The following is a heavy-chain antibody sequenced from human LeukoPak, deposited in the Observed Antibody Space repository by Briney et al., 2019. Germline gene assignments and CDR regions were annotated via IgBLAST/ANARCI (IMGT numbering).Heavy chain of an antibody. D-gene: IGHD7-27*01. J-gene: IGHJ6*03. V-gene: IGHV3-66*01. CDR2: IYAGGST. CDR1: GFTVSNNY. Sequence: GRSLRLSCAASGFTVSNNYMTWVRQAPGKGLDWVSIIYAGGSTYYADSVKGRFTISRDNAKNTLYLQMNSLRAEDTAVYYCARARVPGYYYYYMDVWGKGTTVTVSS. CDR3: ARARVPGYYYYYMDV.